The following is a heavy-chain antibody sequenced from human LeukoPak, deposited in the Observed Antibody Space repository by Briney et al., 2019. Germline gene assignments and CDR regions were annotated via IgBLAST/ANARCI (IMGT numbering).Heavy chain of an antibody. CDR3: ARDYYDSSGYLRDY. CDR1: GYTFTSYG. CDR2: ISAYNGNT. J-gene: IGHJ4*02. V-gene: IGHV1-18*01. Sequence: ASVKVSCKASGYTFTSYGISWVRQAPGQGLEWMGWISAYNGNTNYAQKLQGRITMTTDASTSTAYMDLRSLRSDDTAVYYCARDYYDSSGYLRDYWGQGTLVTVSS. D-gene: IGHD3-22*01.